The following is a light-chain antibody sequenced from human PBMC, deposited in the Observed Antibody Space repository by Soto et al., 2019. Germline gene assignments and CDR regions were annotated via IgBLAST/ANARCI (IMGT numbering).Light chain of an antibody. Sequence: IVLTPSPATLSLSPGKRATISCRASQSVSRYLAWYQQKPGQAPRLLIYDASNRATGIPARFSGSGSGTGFTLTISRLEPEDFAVYYCQQYGNSPNAFGQGTRLEIK. J-gene: IGKJ5*01. CDR3: QQYGNSPNA. V-gene: IGKV3-11*01. CDR2: DAS. CDR1: QSVSRY.